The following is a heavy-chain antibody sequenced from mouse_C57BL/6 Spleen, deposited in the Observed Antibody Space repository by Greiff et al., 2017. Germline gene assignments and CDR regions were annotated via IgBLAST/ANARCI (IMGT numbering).Heavy chain of an antibody. Sequence: QVQLQQSGAELVKPGASVKLSCKASGYTFTSYWMQWVKQRPGQGLEWIGEIDPSDSYTNYNQKFKGKATLTVDTSSSTAYMQLSSLTSEDSAVYYCAFITTVVAHFDYWGQGTTLTVSS. CDR1: GYTFTSYW. J-gene: IGHJ2*01. D-gene: IGHD1-1*01. V-gene: IGHV1-50*01. CDR2: IDPSDSYT. CDR3: AFITTVVAHFDY.